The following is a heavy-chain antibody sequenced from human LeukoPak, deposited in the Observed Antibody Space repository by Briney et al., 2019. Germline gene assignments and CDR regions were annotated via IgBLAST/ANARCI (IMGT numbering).Heavy chain of an antibody. D-gene: IGHD3-9*01. CDR3: ARSIGLTGGGVDV. J-gene: IGHJ6*02. Sequence: GGSLRLSCAATGFTFSDYNMNWVRQAPGKGLEWVSYITNGGSTIHHADSVKGRFTISRDNAKKTLYLQMNSLRAEDTAVYYCARSIGLTGGGVDVWGQGTTVTVSS. CDR2: ITNGGSTI. V-gene: IGHV3-11*01. CDR1: GFTFSDYN.